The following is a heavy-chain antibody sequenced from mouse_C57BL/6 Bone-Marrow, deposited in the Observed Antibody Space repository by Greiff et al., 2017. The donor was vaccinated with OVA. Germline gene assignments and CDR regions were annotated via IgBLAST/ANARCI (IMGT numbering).Heavy chain of an antibody. J-gene: IGHJ1*03. D-gene: IGHD2-1*01. Sequence: VQLQQSGAELVRPGTSVKVSCKASGYAFTNYLIEWVKQRPGQGLEWIGVINPGCGGSNYNEKFKGKATLTADNSSSTAYMQLSSLTSDDSAVYFCARRELYGNCRYWYFDVWGTGTTVTVSS. CDR3: ARRELYGNCRYWYFDV. CDR2: INPGCGGS. V-gene: IGHV1-54*01. CDR1: GYAFTNYL.